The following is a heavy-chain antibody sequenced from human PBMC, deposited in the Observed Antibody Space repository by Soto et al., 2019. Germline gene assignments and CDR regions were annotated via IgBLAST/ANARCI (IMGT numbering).Heavy chain of an antibody. CDR1: GFTFSGSA. D-gene: IGHD6-13*01. CDR2: IRGKANSYAT. J-gene: IGHJ4*02. Sequence: EVQLVESGGGLVQPGGSLKLSCAASGFTFSGSAMHWVRQASGKGLEWVGRIRGKANSYATAYAASVKGRFTISRDDSKNMAYLQMNSLKTEDTAVYYCTTHPGYRHGFGYWGQGTLVTVSS. V-gene: IGHV3-73*02. CDR3: TTHPGYRHGFGY.